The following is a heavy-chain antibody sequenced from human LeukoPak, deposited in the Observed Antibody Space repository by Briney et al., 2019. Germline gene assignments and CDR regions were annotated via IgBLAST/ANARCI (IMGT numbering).Heavy chain of an antibody. CDR2: IYYSGIT. Sequence: PSETLSLXCTVSGGSISSDSYYWDWNRQPPGKGLEWIGGIYYSGITYYNPSLKSRVTISVDTSKNQFSLKLTSVTAADTSMYYCVRRAYGSGSYPADYWGQGTLVTVSS. V-gene: IGHV4-39*01. CDR1: GGSISSDSYY. D-gene: IGHD3-10*01. J-gene: IGHJ4*02. CDR3: VRRAYGSGSYPADY.